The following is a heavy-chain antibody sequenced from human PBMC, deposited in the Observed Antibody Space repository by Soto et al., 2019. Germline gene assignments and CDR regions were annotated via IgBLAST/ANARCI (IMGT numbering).Heavy chain of an antibody. Sequence: GGSLRLSCAASGFTFSSYWMSWVRQAPGKGLEWVANIKQDGSEKYYVDSVKGRFTISRDNAKNSLYLQMNSLRAEDTAVYYCARGFSSSSVGYYYYYYMDVWGKGTTVTVSS. CDR1: GFTFSSYW. J-gene: IGHJ6*03. V-gene: IGHV3-7*01. CDR2: IKQDGSEK. D-gene: IGHD6-6*01. CDR3: ARGFSSSSVGYYYYYYMDV.